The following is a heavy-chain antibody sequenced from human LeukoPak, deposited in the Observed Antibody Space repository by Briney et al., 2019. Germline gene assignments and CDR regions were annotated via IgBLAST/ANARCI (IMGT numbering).Heavy chain of an antibody. D-gene: IGHD4-23*01. J-gene: IGHJ6*03. Sequence: TSETLSLTRTVSGGSISSGDYYWSWIRQPPGKGLEWIGYIYYSGSTYYNPSLKSRVTISVDTSKNQFSLKLSSVTAADTAVYYCARVNYDYYYYMDVWGKGTTVTVSS. CDR1: GGSISSGDYY. CDR3: ARVNYDYYYYMDV. V-gene: IGHV4-30-4*08. CDR2: IYYSGST.